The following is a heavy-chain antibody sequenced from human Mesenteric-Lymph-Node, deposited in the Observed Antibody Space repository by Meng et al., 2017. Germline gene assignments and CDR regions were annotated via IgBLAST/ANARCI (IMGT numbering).Heavy chain of an antibody. J-gene: IGHJ3*02. D-gene: IGHD4-17*01. CDR3: AKDQIYGDYGWDAFDI. CDR1: GFTFSSYG. V-gene: IGHV3-33*03. Sequence: GESLKISCAVSGFTFSSYGMHWVRQAPGKGLEWVAVIWYDGSNKYYADSVKGRFTISRDNAKNSLYLQMNSLRAEDTAVYYCAKDQIYGDYGWDAFDIWGQGTMVTVSS. CDR2: IWYDGSNK.